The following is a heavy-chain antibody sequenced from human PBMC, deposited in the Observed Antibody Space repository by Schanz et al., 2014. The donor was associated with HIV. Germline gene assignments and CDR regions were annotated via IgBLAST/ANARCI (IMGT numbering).Heavy chain of an antibody. CDR1: GGTFNIYT. Sequence: QVQLVQSGAEVKKPGSSVKVSCKASGGTFNIYTISWVRQAPGQGLEWMGIINPSGGRTHYAQKFQGRVAMTRDTSTNTVYMELTSLRSDDTAVYYCARRGPIAAIDFSLDPWGQGTLVTVSS. CDR2: INPSGGRT. D-gene: IGHD6-13*01. J-gene: IGHJ5*02. CDR3: ARRGPIAAIDFSLDP. V-gene: IGHV1-46*02.